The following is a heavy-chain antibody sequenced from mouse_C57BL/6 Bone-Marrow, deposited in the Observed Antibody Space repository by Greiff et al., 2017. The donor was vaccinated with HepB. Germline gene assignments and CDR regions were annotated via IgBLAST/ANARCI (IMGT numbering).Heavy chain of an antibody. V-gene: IGHV1-77*01. J-gene: IGHJ2*01. CDR1: GYTFTDYY. D-gene: IGHD2-2*01. Sequence: VKVVESGAELVKPGASVKISCKASGYTFTDYYIHWVKQRPGQGLEWIGKFGPGSGSTYYNEKFKGKATLTADKSSSTAYMSLRSLTSEDSAVYFCERAGGLRRFDYWGQGTTLTVSS. CDR3: ERAGGLRRFDY. CDR2: FGPGSGST.